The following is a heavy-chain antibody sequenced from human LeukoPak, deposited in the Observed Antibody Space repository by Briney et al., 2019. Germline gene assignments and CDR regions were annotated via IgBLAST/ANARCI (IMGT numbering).Heavy chain of an antibody. CDR1: GGSISSYY. D-gene: IGHD3-9*01. J-gene: IGHJ4*02. CDR2: IYYSGST. V-gene: IGHV4-59*12. CDR3: ARLSEIHYDILTGYYSGYCDY. Sequence: PSETLSLTCTVSGGSISSYYWSWIRQPPGKGLEWIGYIYYSGSTNYNPSLKSRVTISIDTSKKQFSLKLSSVTAADTAVYYCARLSEIHYDILTGYYSGYCDYWGQGTLVTVSS.